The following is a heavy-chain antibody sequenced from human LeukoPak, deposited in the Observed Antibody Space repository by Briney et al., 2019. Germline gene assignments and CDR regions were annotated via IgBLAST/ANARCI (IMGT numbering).Heavy chain of an antibody. CDR3: ARDYCSSTSCLFDY. Sequence: SETLSLTCTVSGGSISSYYWSWIRQPPGKGLEWIGYIYYNGSTNYNPSLKSRVTISVDTSKNQFSLKLSSVTAADTAVYYCARDYCSSTSCLFDYWGQGTLVTVSS. D-gene: IGHD2-2*01. J-gene: IGHJ4*02. CDR1: GGSISSYY. CDR2: IYYNGST. V-gene: IGHV4-59*01.